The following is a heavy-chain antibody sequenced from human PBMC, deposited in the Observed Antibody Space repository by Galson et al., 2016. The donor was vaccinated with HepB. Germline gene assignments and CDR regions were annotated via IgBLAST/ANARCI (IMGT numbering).Heavy chain of an antibody. CDR2: IGATGGST. CDR3: APDPVFGY. J-gene: IGHJ4*02. CDR1: GFTFTTFA. V-gene: IGHV3-23*01. Sequence: SLRLSCAASGFTFTTFAMTWVRQAPGKGLEWLSGIGATGGSTNYASSVKGRFTIYRGNSKNTLYLQMNSLRAEDTAQYYCAPDPVFGYWGQGTLVTVSS.